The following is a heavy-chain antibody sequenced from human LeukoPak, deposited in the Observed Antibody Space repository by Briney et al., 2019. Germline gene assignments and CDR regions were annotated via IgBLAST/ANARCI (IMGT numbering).Heavy chain of an antibody. V-gene: IGHV3-13*01. D-gene: IGHD6-19*01. J-gene: IGHJ4*02. CDR2: IGTAGDT. Sequence: GGSLRLSCAASGFTFSSYDMHWVRQATGQGLEWVSAIGTAGDTYYPGSVKGRFTISRENAKNSLYLQMNSLRAGDTAVYYCARGFAKSRFPSGRHFDYWGQGTLVTVSS. CDR1: GFTFSSYD. CDR3: ARGFAKSRFPSGRHFDY.